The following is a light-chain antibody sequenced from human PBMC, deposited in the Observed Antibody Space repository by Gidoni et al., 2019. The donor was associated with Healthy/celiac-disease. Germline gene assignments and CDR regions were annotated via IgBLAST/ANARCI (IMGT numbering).Light chain of an antibody. V-gene: IGKV3-20*01. Sequence: EIVLTQSPGTRSLSPGERATLSGRASQSVSSSYLAWYQQKPGQAPRLLIYGASSRATGIPDRFSGSGSGTDFTLTISRLEPEDFAVYYCQQYGSSQTFGQGTKVEIK. CDR3: QQYGSSQT. CDR1: QSVSSSY. CDR2: GAS. J-gene: IGKJ1*01.